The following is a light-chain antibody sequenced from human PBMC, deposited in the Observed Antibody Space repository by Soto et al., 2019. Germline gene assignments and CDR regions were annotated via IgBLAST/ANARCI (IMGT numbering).Light chain of an antibody. J-gene: IGKJ2*01. CDR2: AAS. V-gene: IGKV1-8*01. CDR3: QQYYSYPQT. CDR1: QGISSY. Sequence: AIRMTQSPSSFSASTGDRVTITCRASQGISSYLAWYQQKPGKAPKLLIYAASTLQSGVPSRFSGSGSGTGFTLTISCLQSEDFATYYCQQYYSYPQTFGQGTKLEIK.